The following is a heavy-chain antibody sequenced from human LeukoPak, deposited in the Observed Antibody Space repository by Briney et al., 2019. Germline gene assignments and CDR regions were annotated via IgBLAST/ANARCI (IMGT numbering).Heavy chain of an antibody. D-gene: IGHD3-3*01. CDR3: ARGNQAVFGVSFDP. Sequence: GGSLRLSCAASGFTFSSYSMNWVRQAPGKGLEWVSYISSSSSTIYYADSVKGRFTISRDNAKNSLYLQMNSLRAEDTAVYYCARGNQAVFGVSFDPWGQGTLVTVSS. CDR1: GFTFSSYS. CDR2: ISSSSSTI. J-gene: IGHJ5*02. V-gene: IGHV3-48*01.